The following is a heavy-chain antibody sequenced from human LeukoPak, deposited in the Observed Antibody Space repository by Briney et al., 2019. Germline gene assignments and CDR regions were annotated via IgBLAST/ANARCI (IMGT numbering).Heavy chain of an antibody. V-gene: IGHV1-2*02. CDR1: GYTFTGSY. CDR3: ARGDGSSWTNFDF. J-gene: IGHJ4*02. Sequence: GASVTVSCKASGYTFTGSYMHWVRQAPGQGLEWMGWINPNSGGTKYALKFQGRVTMIRDTSINTAYMELSRLRSDDTAVYYCARGDGSSWTNFDFWGQGTPVTVSS. D-gene: IGHD6-13*01. CDR2: INPNSGGT.